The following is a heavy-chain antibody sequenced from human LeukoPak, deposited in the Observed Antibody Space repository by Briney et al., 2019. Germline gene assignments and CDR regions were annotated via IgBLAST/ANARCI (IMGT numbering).Heavy chain of an antibody. J-gene: IGHJ4*02. CDR3: ARQEARDYYYEGLDY. CDR2: IYSGGST. Sequence: GGSLRLSCAASEFSVGSNYMTWVRQAPGKGLEWVSLIYSGGSTYYADSVKGRFTISRDNSKNTLYLQMNSLRPDDTAIYFCARQEARDYYYEGLDYWGQGNLVTVSS. V-gene: IGHV3-66*04. CDR1: EFSVGSNY. D-gene: IGHD3-22*01.